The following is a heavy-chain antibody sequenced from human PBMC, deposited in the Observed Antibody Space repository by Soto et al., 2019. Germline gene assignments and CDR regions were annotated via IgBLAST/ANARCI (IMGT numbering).Heavy chain of an antibody. CDR2: IDWDDDK. CDR3: ARIQEGYYYYGMDV. Sequence: VSGPTLVNPTQTLTLTCTFSGFSLSTSGMCVSWIRQPPGKALEWLALIDWDDDKYYSTSLKTRLTISKDTSKNQVVLTMTNMDPVDTATYYCARIQEGYYYYGMDVWGQGTTVTVSS. V-gene: IGHV2-70*01. CDR1: GFSLSTSGMC. J-gene: IGHJ6*02.